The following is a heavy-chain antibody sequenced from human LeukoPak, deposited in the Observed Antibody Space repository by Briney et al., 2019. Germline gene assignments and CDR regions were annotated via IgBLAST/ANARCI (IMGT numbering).Heavy chain of an antibody. CDR1: GFIFSSYT. V-gene: IGHV3-21*01. CDR2: ISSRSTYI. CDR3: ARGWVAAARGAFDI. J-gene: IGHJ3*02. D-gene: IGHD6-13*01. Sequence: GGSLRLSCETSGFIFSSYTMNWVRQAPGKGLEWVSCISSRSTYIYYADSVKGRFTISRDNARNSLSLEMSSLRAEDTAVYYCARGWVAAARGAFDIWGQGTMVAASS.